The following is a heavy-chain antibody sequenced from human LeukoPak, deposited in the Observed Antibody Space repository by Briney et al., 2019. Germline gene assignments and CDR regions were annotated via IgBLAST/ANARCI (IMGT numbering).Heavy chain of an antibody. CDR1: GFTFSRYW. CDR3: ARDLQYCSGGSCNSPDYGMDV. CDR2: ITSDGSST. Sequence: QPGGSLRLSCAASGFTFSRYWMNWVRQAPGKGLVWVSRITSDGSSTSYADSGKGRFTISRDNAKNTLYLQMNSLRAEDTAVYYCARDLQYCSGGSCNSPDYGMDVWGQGTTVTVSS. J-gene: IGHJ6*02. D-gene: IGHD2-15*01. V-gene: IGHV3-74*01.